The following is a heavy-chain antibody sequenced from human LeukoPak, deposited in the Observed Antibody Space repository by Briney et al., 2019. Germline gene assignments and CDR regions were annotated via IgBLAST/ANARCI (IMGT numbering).Heavy chain of an antibody. V-gene: IGHV3-48*03. CDR2: ISSSGSTI. Sequence: GGSLRLSCAASGFTFSSYEMNWVRQAPGKGLQWVSYISSSGSTIYYADSVKGRFTISRDNAKNSLYLQMNSLRAEDTAVYYCARWAAAIGIDWFDPWGQGTLVTVSS. D-gene: IGHD2-2*01. CDR3: ARWAAAIGIDWFDP. CDR1: GFTFSSYE. J-gene: IGHJ5*02.